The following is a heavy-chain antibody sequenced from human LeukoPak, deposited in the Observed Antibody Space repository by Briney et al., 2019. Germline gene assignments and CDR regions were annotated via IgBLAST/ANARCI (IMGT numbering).Heavy chain of an antibody. CDR1: GFTFSSYG. D-gene: IGHD2-2*01. Sequence: GGSLRLSCAASGFTFSSYGMHWVRQAPGKGLEWVAVISYDGSNKYYADSVKGRFTISRDNSKNTLYLQMNSLRAEDTAVYYCARGSEVVTLPAPLAYWGQGTLVTVSS. V-gene: IGHV3-30*03. CDR2: ISYDGSNK. CDR3: ARGSEVVTLPAPLAY. J-gene: IGHJ4*02.